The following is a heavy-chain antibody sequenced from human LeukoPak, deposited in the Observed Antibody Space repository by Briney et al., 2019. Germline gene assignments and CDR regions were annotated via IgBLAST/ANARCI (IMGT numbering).Heavy chain of an antibody. CDR1: GFTFSSYA. CDR2: ISGSGGST. Sequence: GASLRLSCAASGFTFSSYAMSWVRQAPGKGLEWVSAISGSGGSTYYADSVKGRFTISRDNSKNTLYLQMNSLRAEDTAVYYCAKDLRNYDILTGGPQFDYWGQGTLVTVSS. J-gene: IGHJ4*02. V-gene: IGHV3-23*01. CDR3: AKDLRNYDILTGGPQFDY. D-gene: IGHD3-9*01.